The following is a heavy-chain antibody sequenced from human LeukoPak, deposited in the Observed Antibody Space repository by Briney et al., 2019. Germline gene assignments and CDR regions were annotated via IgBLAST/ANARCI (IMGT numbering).Heavy chain of an antibody. V-gene: IGHV4-59*01. CDR2: VDHTGST. CDR1: GGSFSGYY. D-gene: IGHD1-1*01. J-gene: IGHJ6*03. CDR3: ARGRVSSSTWYSTYYYYFYMDV. Sequence: PSETLSPTCAVYGGSFSGYYWTWIRQPPGKGLEWIGYVDHTGSTNFNPSLNGRVSISRDTTKNLFSLRLRSVTAADTAVYFCARGRVSSSTWYSTYYYYFYMDVWGKGTTVTVSS.